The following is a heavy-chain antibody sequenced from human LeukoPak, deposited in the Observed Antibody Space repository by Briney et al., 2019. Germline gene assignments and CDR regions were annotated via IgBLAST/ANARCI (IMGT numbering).Heavy chain of an antibody. V-gene: IGHV1-18*01. D-gene: IGHD1-26*01. J-gene: IGHJ6*03. CDR1: GYTFTSYG. CDR2: ISAYNGNT. CDR3: ARAGNTPLVYYYMDV. Sequence: ASVTVSCKASGYTFTSYGISWVRQAPGQGLEWMGWISAYNGNTNYAQKLQGRVTMTTDTSTSTAYMELRSLRSDDTAVYYCARAGNTPLVYYYMDVWGKGTTVTVSS.